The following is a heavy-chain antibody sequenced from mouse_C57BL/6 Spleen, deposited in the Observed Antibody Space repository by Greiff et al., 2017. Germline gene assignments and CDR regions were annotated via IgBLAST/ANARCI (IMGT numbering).Heavy chain of an antibody. CDR1: GFSLTSYG. Sequence: QVQLKESGPGLVQPSQSLSITCTASGFSLTSYGVHWVRQPPGKGLEWLGVIWSGGSTDYNAAFISRLSISKDNSKSQVFFKMNSLQADDTAIYYCAKKVYDAMDYWGQGTSVTVSS. J-gene: IGHJ4*01. CDR3: AKKVYDAMDY. V-gene: IGHV2-4*01. CDR2: IWSGGST.